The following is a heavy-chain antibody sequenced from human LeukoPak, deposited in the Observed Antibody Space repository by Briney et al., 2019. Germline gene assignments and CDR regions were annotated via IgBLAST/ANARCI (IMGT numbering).Heavy chain of an antibody. V-gene: IGHV4-39*07. CDR3: ARAPNPDFFDD. J-gene: IGHJ4*02. D-gene: IGHD2-8*01. Sequence: KSSETLSLTCTVSGGSIRSSYYYWGWIRQPPGKGLEWIGSIYDSGSTYYNPSLKSRVTISVDTSRNQFSLKLSSVTAADTAVYYCARAPNPDFFDDWGQGTLVTVSS. CDR2: IYDSGST. CDR1: GGSIRSSYYY.